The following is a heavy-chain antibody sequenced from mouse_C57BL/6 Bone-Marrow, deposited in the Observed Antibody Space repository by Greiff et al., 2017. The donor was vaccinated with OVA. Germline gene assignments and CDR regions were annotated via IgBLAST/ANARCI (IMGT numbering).Heavy chain of an antibody. CDR2: INPSSGYT. Sequence: QVQLQQSGAELAKPGASVKLSCKASGYTFTSYWMHWVKQRPGQGLEWIGYINPSSGYTKYNQKFKDKATLTADKSSSTAYMQLSSLTYEDSADYYCARGYSNPYYAMDYWGQGTSVTVSS. J-gene: IGHJ4*01. CDR3: ARGYSNPYYAMDY. V-gene: IGHV1-7*01. CDR1: GYTFTSYW. D-gene: IGHD2-5*01.